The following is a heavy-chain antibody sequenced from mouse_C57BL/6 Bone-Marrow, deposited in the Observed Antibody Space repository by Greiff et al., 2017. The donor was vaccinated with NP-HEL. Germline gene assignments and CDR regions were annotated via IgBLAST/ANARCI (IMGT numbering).Heavy chain of an antibody. D-gene: IGHD1-1*01. CDR3: ARSKSTTVVPYWYFDV. Sequence: VQLQESGAELARPGASVKLSCKASGYTFTSYGISWVKQRTGQGLEWIGEIYPRSGNTYYNEKFKGKATLTADKSSSTAYMELRSLTSEDSAVYFCARSKSTTVVPYWYFDVWGTGTTVTVSS. V-gene: IGHV1-81*01. J-gene: IGHJ1*03. CDR1: GYTFTSYG. CDR2: IYPRSGNT.